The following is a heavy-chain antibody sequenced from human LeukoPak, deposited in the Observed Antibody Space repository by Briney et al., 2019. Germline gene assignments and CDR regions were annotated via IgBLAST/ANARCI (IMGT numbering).Heavy chain of an antibody. Sequence: GGSLRLSCAASGFTFSTYVMNWFRQAPGKGLEWVSTISVGAEYIFYADSVKGRFTISRDNSKNTLYLQMNSLRAEDTAVYYCAKDRPASGPWGYYYVMDVWGQGTTVTVFS. J-gene: IGHJ6*02. CDR1: GFTFSTYV. D-gene: IGHD1-26*01. CDR2: ISVGAEYI. CDR3: AKDRPASGPWGYYYVMDV. V-gene: IGHV3-23*01.